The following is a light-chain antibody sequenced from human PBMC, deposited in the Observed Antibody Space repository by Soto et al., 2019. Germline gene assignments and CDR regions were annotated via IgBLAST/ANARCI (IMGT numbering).Light chain of an antibody. V-gene: IGKV4-1*01. CDR1: QSVFFNSNNKNY. Sequence: DIVMTQSPDSLAVSLGERATINCKSSQSVFFNSNNKNYLAWYQQKPGQPPKLLIYWASTRESGVPDRFSGSGSGTDFTLTISSLQAEDVAFYYCQQYYNIPPTFGQGTRWKS. CDR3: QQYYNIPPT. J-gene: IGKJ1*01. CDR2: WAS.